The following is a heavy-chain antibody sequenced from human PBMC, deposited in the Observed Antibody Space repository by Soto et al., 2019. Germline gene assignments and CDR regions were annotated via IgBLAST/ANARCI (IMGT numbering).Heavy chain of an antibody. J-gene: IGHJ5*02. Sequence: SETLSLTCTVSGYSISSGYYWGWIRQPPGKGLEWIGSIYHSGSTYYNPSLKSRVTISVDTSKNQFSLKLSSVTTADTAVYYCARAADGQWLVPWWFDPWGQGTLVTVSS. CDR2: IYHSGST. V-gene: IGHV4-38-2*02. CDR3: ARAADGQWLVPWWFDP. D-gene: IGHD6-19*01. CDR1: GYSISSGYY.